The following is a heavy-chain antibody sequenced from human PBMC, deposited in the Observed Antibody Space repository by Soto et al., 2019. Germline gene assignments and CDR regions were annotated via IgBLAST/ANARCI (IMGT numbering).Heavy chain of an antibody. CDR2: INHSGST. CDR1: GGSFSGYY. D-gene: IGHD3-10*01. J-gene: IGHJ5*02. CDR3: GRGLLLWFGEFRFDP. V-gene: IGHV4-34*01. Sequence: SETLSLTCAVYGGSFSGYYWRWIRQPPGKGLEWIGEINHSGSTNYNPSLKSRVTISVDTSKNQFSLKLSSVTAADTAVYYCGRGLLLWFGEFRFDPWGQGTLVTVSS.